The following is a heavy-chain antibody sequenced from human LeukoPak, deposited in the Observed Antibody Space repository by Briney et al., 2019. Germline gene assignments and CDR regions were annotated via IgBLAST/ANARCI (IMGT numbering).Heavy chain of an antibody. Sequence: GGSLRLSCAASEFTFSRYWMTWVRQAPGKGLEWVANIKQDGSVQKYVDTVKGRFTISRDNAKNSVYLQMNSLRAEDTAVYYCARDGGATMVRGVATYDSWGQGTLVTVSS. J-gene: IGHJ4*02. D-gene: IGHD3-10*01. CDR1: EFTFSRYW. CDR2: IKQDGSVQ. V-gene: IGHV3-7*01. CDR3: ARDGGATMVRGVATYDS.